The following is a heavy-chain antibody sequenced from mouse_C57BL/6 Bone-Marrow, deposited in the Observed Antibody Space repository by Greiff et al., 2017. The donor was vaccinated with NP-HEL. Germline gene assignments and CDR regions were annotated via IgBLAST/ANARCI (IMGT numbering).Heavy chain of an antibody. CDR1: GYTFTEYP. CDR2: FYPGSGSI. D-gene: IGHD4-1*01. Sequence: VQLQQSGAELVKPGASVKLSCKASGYTFTEYPIHWVKQSSGQGLEWIGWFYPGSGSIKYNEKFKDKATLTADKSSSTVYMELRSLTSEDSAVFFYARHEAGTGNYFDYWGQGTTLTVSS. V-gene: IGHV1-62-2*01. J-gene: IGHJ2*01. CDR3: ARHEAGTGNYFDY.